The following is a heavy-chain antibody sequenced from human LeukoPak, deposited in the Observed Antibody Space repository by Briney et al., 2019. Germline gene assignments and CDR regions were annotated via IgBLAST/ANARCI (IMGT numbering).Heavy chain of an antibody. D-gene: IGHD2-2*01. Sequence: GGSLRLSCAASGFTFSSYAMNWVRQAPGKGLEWVANINQDGSEKYYVDSVEGRFTISRDNAKNSLYLHMNSLRAEDTAVFYCARGYATAFDSWGQGALVTVSS. CDR3: ARGYATAFDS. J-gene: IGHJ4*02. CDR1: GFTFSSYA. V-gene: IGHV3-7*01. CDR2: INQDGSEK.